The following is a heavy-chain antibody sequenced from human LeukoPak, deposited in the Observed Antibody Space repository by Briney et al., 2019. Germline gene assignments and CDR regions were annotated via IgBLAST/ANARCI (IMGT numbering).Heavy chain of an antibody. J-gene: IGHJ4*02. D-gene: IGHD3-3*01. CDR2: ISSSSSYI. CDR3: ARDNNYDFWSGYPNIDY. CDR1: GGSFSGYY. Sequence: KPSETLSLTCAVYGGSFSGYYWSWIRQPPGKGLEWVSSISSSSSYIYYADSVKGRFTISRDNAKNSLYLQMNSLRAEDTAVYYCARDNNYDFWSGYPNIDYWGQGTLVTVSS. V-gene: IGHV3-21*01.